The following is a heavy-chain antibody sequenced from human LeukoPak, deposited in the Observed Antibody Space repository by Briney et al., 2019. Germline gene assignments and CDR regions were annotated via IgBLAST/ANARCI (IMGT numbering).Heavy chain of an antibody. CDR2: INTNTGNP. CDR3: AREGSLNWLDP. Sequence: ASVKVSCKASVYTFTSYYMHWVRQAPGQGLEWMGWINTNTGNPSYAQGFTGRFVFSLDTSVCTAYLQISSLKAEETAVYCCAREGSLNWLDPWGQGTLVTVSS. J-gene: IGHJ5*02. V-gene: IGHV7-4-1*02. CDR1: VYTFTSYY.